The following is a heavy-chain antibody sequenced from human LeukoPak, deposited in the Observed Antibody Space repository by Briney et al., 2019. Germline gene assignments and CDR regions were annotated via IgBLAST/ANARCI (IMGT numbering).Heavy chain of an antibody. Sequence: PGGSLRLSCAASGLRFSDYYVSWIRQAPGKGLQWVSYISSGGDIMHYADSVKGRFTISRDNAKNSLYLQMNSLRAEDTAVYYCARGRGWPSAYMDVWGKGTTVTISS. CDR2: ISSGGDIM. D-gene: IGHD6-19*01. CDR3: ARGRGWPSAYMDV. V-gene: IGHV3-11*04. CDR1: GLRFSDYY. J-gene: IGHJ6*03.